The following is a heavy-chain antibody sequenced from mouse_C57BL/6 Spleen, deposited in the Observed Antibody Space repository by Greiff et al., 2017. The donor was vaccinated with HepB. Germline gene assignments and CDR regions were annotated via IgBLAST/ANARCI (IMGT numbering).Heavy chain of an antibody. CDR3: ARSSSGWFAY. J-gene: IGHJ3*01. CDR2: IYPGSGNT. D-gene: IGHD3-2*02. V-gene: IGHV1-76*01. Sequence: QVHVKQSGAELVRPGASVKLSCKASGYTFTDYYINWVKQRPGQGLEWIARIYPGSGNTYYNEKFKGKATLTAEKSSSTAYMQLSSLTSEDSAVYFCARSSSGWFAYWGQGTLVTVSA. CDR1: GYTFTDYY.